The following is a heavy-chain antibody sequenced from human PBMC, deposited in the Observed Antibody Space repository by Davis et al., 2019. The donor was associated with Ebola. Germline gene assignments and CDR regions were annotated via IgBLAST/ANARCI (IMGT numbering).Heavy chain of an antibody. J-gene: IGHJ3*02. V-gene: IGHV1-18*04. CDR3: ARSYCSSTSCLKVDAFDI. CDR1: GYTFTSYY. CDR2: ISAYNGNT. Sequence: ASVKVSCKASGYTFTSYYMHWVRQAPGQGLEWMGWISAYNGNTNYAQKLQGRVTMTTDTSTSTAYMELRSLRSDGTAVYYCARSYCSSTSCLKVDAFDIWGQGTMVTVSS. D-gene: IGHD2-2*01.